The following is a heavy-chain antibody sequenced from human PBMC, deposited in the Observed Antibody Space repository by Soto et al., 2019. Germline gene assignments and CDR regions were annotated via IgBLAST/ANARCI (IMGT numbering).Heavy chain of an antibody. D-gene: IGHD3-22*01. V-gene: IGHV3-30*18. CDR2: ISYDGSNK. Sequence: GGSLRLSCAASGFTFSSYGMHWVRQAPGKGLEWVAVISYDGSNKYYADSVKGRFTISRDNSKNTLYLQMNSLRAEDTAVYYCAKDLYYYDSSGYYDYWGQGTLVTVSS. CDR3: AKDLYYYDSSGYYDY. CDR1: GFTFSSYG. J-gene: IGHJ4*02.